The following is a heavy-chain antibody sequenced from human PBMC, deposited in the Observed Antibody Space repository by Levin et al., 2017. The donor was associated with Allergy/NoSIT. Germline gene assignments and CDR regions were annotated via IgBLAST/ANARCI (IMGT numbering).Heavy chain of an antibody. J-gene: IGHJ6*02. CDR1: GGTFSSYG. CDR2: IIPVFGTT. V-gene: IGHV1-69*01. Sequence: GGSLRLSCKASGGTFSSYGFSWVRQAPGQGLEWMGGIIPVFGTTNYAQEFQGRVTITADDSTSTAYMELSSLTSQDTAVYFCARAQRGYNQGYPIYYYYGMDVWGQGTTVTVSS. CDR3: ARAQRGYNQGYPIYYYYGMDV. D-gene: IGHD5-12*01.